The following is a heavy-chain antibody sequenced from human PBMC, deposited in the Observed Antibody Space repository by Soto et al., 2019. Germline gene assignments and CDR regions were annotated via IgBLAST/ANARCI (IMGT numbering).Heavy chain of an antibody. CDR3: ARGLSSSFLDWFDP. J-gene: IGHJ5*02. D-gene: IGHD6-6*01. CDR1: GFPFSSYN. V-gene: IGHV3-48*02. Sequence: GGSLRLSCAASGFPFSSYNMNWVRQAPGKGLEWVSYISGSSTIIYYADSVKGRFTISRDNAKNSLYLQMNSLRDEDTAVYYCARGLSSSFLDWFDPWGQGTLVTVSS. CDR2: ISGSSTII.